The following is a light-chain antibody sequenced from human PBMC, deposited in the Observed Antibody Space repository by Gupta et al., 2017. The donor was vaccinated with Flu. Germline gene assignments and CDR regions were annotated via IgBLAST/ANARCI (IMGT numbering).Light chain of an antibody. CDR1: SGNSSDA. CDR3: QTWGTGIGV. J-gene: IGLJ1*01. V-gene: IGLV4-69*01. Sequence: VKITCTLSSGNSSDAIAWHQQQPEKGPRYLMKLDSDGSHSKGDGIPDRFSGSSSGAERDLTISSLEAEDEADYYCQTWGTGIGVFGTGTKVTVL. CDR2: LDSDGSH.